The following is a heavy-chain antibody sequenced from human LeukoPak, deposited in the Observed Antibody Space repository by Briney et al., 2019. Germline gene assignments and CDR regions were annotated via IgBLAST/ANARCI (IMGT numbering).Heavy chain of an antibody. D-gene: IGHD3-22*01. CDR1: GGSISSHY. V-gene: IGHV4-59*08. Sequence: PSETLSLTCTVSGGSISSHYWSWIRQPPGKGLEWIGYIYYSGSTNYNPSLRSRVTISIDTSKNQFSLNLSSVTAADTAVYYCARHFPGGRYYSDSSGYRREYIDCWGQGTLVTVSS. CDR2: IYYSGST. CDR3: ARHFPGGRYYSDSSGYRREYIDC. J-gene: IGHJ4*02.